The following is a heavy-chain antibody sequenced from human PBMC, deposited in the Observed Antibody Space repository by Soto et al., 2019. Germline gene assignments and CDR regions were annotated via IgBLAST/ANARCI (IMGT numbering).Heavy chain of an antibody. V-gene: IGHV3-21*01. D-gene: IGHD6-13*01. J-gene: IGHJ4*02. CDR1: GFTFSSYS. Sequence: VQLVESGGGLVKPGGSLRLSCAASGFTFSSYSMNWVRQAPGKGLEWVSSISSSSSYIYYADSVKGRFTISRDNAKNSLYLQMNSLRAEDTAVYYCARGPQRIAAAGTNYWGQGTLVTVSS. CDR2: ISSSSSYI. CDR3: ARGPQRIAAAGTNY.